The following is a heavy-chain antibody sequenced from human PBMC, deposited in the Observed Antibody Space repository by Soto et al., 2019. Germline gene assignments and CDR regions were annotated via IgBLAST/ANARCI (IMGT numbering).Heavy chain of an antibody. CDR3: ATMERLFDY. V-gene: IGHV3-30*03. CDR2: ISYDGSET. D-gene: IGHD3-3*01. Sequence: PGGSLRLSCTASGFSXSXXXXXXARQAPGKGLEWVAVISYDGSETKYADSMKGRFTISRDNSKNRLYLQMNSLRAEDTAVYYCATMERLFDYWGQGTLVTVSS. J-gene: IGHJ4*02. CDR1: GFSXSXXX.